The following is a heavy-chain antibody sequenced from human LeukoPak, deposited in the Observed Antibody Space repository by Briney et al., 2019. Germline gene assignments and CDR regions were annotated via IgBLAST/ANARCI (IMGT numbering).Heavy chain of an antibody. J-gene: IGHJ4*02. CDR2: INHSGST. CDR1: GGSFSGYY. CDR3: ARYSSSWQTFDY. D-gene: IGHD6-13*01. V-gene: IGHV4-34*01. Sequence: SETLSLTCAVYGGSFSGYYWSWIRQPPGKGLEWIGEINHSGSTNYNPSLKSRVTISVDTSKNQFSLKLSSVTAADTAVYYCARYSSSWQTFDYWGQGTLVTVSS.